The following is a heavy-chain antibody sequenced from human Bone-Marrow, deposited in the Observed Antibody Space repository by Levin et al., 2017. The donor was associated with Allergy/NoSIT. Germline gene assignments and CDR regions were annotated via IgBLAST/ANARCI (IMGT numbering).Heavy chain of an antibody. D-gene: IGHD2-2*01. V-gene: IGHV4-34*01. CDR2: INHSGST. CDR3: ARVMRGYCSSTSCEQGYYDYYMDV. CDR1: GGSFSGYY. J-gene: IGHJ6*03. Sequence: SETLSLTCAVYGGSFSGYYWSWIRQPPGKGLEWIGEINHSGSTNYNPSLKSRVTISVDTSKNQFSLKLSSVTAADTAVYYCARVMRGYCSSTSCEQGYYDYYMDVWGKGTTVTVSS.